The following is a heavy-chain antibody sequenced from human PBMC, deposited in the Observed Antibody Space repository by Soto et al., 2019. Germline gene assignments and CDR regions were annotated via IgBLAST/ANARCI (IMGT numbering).Heavy chain of an antibody. CDR1: GFTFSSYS. CDR2: ISSSSSTI. D-gene: IGHD3-10*01. J-gene: IGHJ4*02. Sequence: GGSLRLSCAASGFTFSSYSMNWVRQAPGKGLEWVSYISSSSSTIYYADSVKGRFTISRDNANSLFLQMNSLRAEDTAVYYCARHSGPGDFDYWGQGTLVTVSS. V-gene: IGHV3-48*01. CDR3: ARHSGPGDFDY.